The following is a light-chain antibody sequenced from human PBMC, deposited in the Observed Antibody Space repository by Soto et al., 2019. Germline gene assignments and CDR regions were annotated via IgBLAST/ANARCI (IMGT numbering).Light chain of an antibody. Sequence: QSVLTQPPSASGTPGQGVTISCSGSTSNTGSNYVYWYQQLPGTAPKLLIYRNNQRPSGVPDRFSGSKSGTSASLAISGLRSDDEADYFCATWDDSLNGFYVFGTGTKV. J-gene: IGLJ1*01. CDR3: ATWDDSLNGFYV. CDR2: RNN. V-gene: IGLV1-47*01. CDR1: TSNTGSNY.